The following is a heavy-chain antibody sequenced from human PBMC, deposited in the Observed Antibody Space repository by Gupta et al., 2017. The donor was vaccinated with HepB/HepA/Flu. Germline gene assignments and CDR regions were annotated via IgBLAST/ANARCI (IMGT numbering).Heavy chain of an antibody. D-gene: IGHD2/OR15-2a*01. Sequence: QLQLQESGSGLVKPSQTLSLTCAVSGGSISSGGYSWSWIRQPPGKGREWIGYIYHSGSTYYNPSLKSRVTISVDRSKNQFSLKLSSVTAADTAVYYCARGGRVPRATFVPRFDPWGQGTLVTVSS. V-gene: IGHV4-30-2*01. CDR2: IYHSGST. CDR3: ARGGRVPRATFVPRFDP. J-gene: IGHJ5*02. CDR1: GGSISSGGYS.